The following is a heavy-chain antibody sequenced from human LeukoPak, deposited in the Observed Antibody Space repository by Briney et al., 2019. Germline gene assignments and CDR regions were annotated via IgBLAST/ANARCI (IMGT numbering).Heavy chain of an antibody. CDR3: AREFRSGYNSRWFDY. CDR2: ISGSGGST. J-gene: IGHJ5*01. V-gene: IGHV3-23*01. D-gene: IGHD6-19*01. CDR1: GFTFSSYG. Sequence: PGGSLRLSRAASGFTFSSYGMSGVRQAPGKGLEWVSAISGSGGSTYYADSVKGRFTISRDNSKNTLYLQMNSLRVEDTAVYYCAREFRSGYNSRWFDYWGQGTLVTVSS.